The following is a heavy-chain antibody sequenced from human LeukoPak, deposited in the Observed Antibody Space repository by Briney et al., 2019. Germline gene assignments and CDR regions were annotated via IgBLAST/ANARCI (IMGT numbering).Heavy chain of an antibody. J-gene: IGHJ4*02. V-gene: IGHV3-21*01. CDR1: GFTFSSYA. Sequence: GGSLRLSCEASGFTFSSYAMSWVRQAPGKGLEWVSSISGSTSYIYYADSVRGRFTISRDNAKNSLNLQMNSLRAEDTAVYYCARGSDFVWGSYRPYFDYWGQGTLVTVSS. CDR3: ARGSDFVWGSYRPYFDY. CDR2: ISGSTSYI. D-gene: IGHD3-16*02.